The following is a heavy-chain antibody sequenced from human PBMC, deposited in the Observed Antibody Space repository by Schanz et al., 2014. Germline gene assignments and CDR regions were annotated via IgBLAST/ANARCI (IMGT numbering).Heavy chain of an antibody. CDR1: GFTFSNYW. CDR3: AKDRGYGSGSYRHLDY. Sequence: EVQLVESGGVLVQPGGSLRLSCAASGFTFSNYWMSWVRQAPGKGLAWVARIDGEGSDTRYADSVKGRFTISRDNARNTVSLQMNSLRADDTAVYYCAKDRGYGSGSYRHLDYWGQGTLVTVSS. D-gene: IGHD3-10*01. CDR2: IDGEGSDT. J-gene: IGHJ4*02. V-gene: IGHV3-74*01.